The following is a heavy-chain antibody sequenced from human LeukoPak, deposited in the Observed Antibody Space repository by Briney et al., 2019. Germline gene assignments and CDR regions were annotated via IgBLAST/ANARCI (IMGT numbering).Heavy chain of an antibody. Sequence: RAGGSLRLSCAASGFTFSSSNMNWVRQAPGKGLDWVSSISSSSSYIYYADSVKGRFTISRDNAKNSLYLQMNSLRAEDTAVYYCARTYSGYDSTGEYWGQGTLVTVSS. CDR2: ISSSSSYI. CDR3: ARTYSGYDSTGEY. J-gene: IGHJ4*02. D-gene: IGHD5-12*01. CDR1: GFTFSSSN. V-gene: IGHV3-21*01.